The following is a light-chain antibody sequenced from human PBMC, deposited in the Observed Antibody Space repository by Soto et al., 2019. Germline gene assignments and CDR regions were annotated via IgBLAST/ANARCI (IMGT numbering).Light chain of an antibody. CDR1: QTISSW. Sequence: DIQMTQSPSTLSGSVGDRVTITCRASQTISSWLAWYQQKPGKAPKLLIYKASTLESGVPSRFSGSGSGTEFTLAISSLQPDDFATYYCQQYNTYSTSTFGQGTKVDIK. CDR3: QQYNTYSTST. J-gene: IGKJ1*01. V-gene: IGKV1-5*03. CDR2: KAS.